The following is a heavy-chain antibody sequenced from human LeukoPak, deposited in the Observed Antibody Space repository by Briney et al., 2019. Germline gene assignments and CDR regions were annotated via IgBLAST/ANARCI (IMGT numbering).Heavy chain of an antibody. CDR2: ISSSSSYI. CDR3: ARDTFGFGELLSDY. J-gene: IGHJ4*02. D-gene: IGHD3-10*01. CDR1: GFSFSSYS. V-gene: IGHV3-21*01. Sequence: GGSLRLSCAASGFSFSSYSMNWVRQSPGKGLEWVSSISSSSSYIYYADPVKGRFTISRDNAKNSLYLQMNSLRAEDTAVYYCARDTFGFGELLSDYWGQGTLVTVSS.